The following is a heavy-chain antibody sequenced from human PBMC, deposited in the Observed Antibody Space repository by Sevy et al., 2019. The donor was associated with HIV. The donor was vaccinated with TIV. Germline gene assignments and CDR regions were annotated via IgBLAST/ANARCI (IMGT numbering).Heavy chain of an antibody. CDR3: AGPSSSWYEELLFDC. J-gene: IGHJ4*02. Sequence: SETLSLTCTVSGGSISSSSYYWGWIRQPPGKGLEWIGSIYYSGTTYYNPSLKSRVTISVDPSKNQFSLMLNSVTAADTAVYYCAGPSSSWYEELLFDCWGQGTLVTVSS. CDR2: IYYSGTT. V-gene: IGHV4-39*01. D-gene: IGHD6-13*01. CDR1: GGSISSSSYY.